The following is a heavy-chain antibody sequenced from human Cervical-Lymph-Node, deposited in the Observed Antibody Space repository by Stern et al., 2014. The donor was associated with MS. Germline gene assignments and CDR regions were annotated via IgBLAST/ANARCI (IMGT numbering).Heavy chain of an antibody. Sequence: QVQLVQSGAEVKKPGAAVKVSCKASGYTFTSYYMHWVRQAPGQGLEWIGLINLRFKNTTYPQSLQDKVPLTRDTSTATVYMELSSMRFADTAVYYCVRGDTTWHYFYYGLDVWGQGTPVTVSS. D-gene: IGHD1-14*01. V-gene: IGHV1-46*03. J-gene: IGHJ6*02. CDR2: INLRFKNT. CDR3: VRGDTTWHYFYYGLDV. CDR1: GYTFTSYY.